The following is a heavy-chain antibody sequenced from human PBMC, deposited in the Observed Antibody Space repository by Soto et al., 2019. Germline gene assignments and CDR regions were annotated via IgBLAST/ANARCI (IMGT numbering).Heavy chain of an antibody. Sequence: SETLCITCAFSVGSISFGAYSWSWIRQPPGKGREWIGYIYHSGSTYYNPSLKSRVTISVDRSKNQFSLKLSSVTAADTAVYYCARVAYYYDSSGSSTGGFDYWGQGTLVTVSS. CDR2: IYHSGST. J-gene: IGHJ4*02. V-gene: IGHV4-30-2*01. CDR1: VGSISFGAYS. CDR3: ARVAYYYDSSGSSTGGFDY. D-gene: IGHD3-22*01.